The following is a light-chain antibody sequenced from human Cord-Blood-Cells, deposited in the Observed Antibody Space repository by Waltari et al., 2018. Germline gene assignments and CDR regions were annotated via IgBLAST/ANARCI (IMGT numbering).Light chain of an antibody. CDR2: KAS. CDR1: PSISSW. Sequence: DIQMNQSPSTLSASVGDRVTITCRASPSISSWLAWYQQKPGKAPKLLIYKASSLESGVPSRFSGSGSGTEFTLNISSLQPEDFATYYCQQYNSYPWTFGQGTKVEIK. V-gene: IGKV1-5*03. CDR3: QQYNSYPWT. J-gene: IGKJ1*01.